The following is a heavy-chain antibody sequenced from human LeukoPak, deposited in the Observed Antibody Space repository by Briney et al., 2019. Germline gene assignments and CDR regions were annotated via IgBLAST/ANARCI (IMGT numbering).Heavy chain of an antibody. CDR3: AKETSSSFDY. D-gene: IGHD6-6*01. CDR2: ISNGGST. V-gene: IGHV3-23*01. Sequence: GGSLRLSCAASGFTFSSYAMNWVSQAPGKGLEWVSGISNGGSTYYADSVKGRFTISRDYFQNTLYLQMNSLRAEDTAVYYCAKETSSSFDYWGQGTLVTVSS. J-gene: IGHJ4*02. CDR1: GFTFSSYA.